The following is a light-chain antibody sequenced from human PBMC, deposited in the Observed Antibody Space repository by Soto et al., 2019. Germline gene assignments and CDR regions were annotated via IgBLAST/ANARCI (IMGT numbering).Light chain of an antibody. CDR1: QRVTSNY. V-gene: IGKV3-20*01. CDR3: HQYGSSPMYT. J-gene: IGKJ2*01. CDR2: GAS. Sequence: ETVLTQAPGTLSLSPGERATLSCRASQRVTSNYLAWYQQKPGQAPRLLIFGASIRDTGIPDRFSGSGSGTDFTLTISRLEPEDFAVYYCHQYGSSPMYTFGQGTKLEIK.